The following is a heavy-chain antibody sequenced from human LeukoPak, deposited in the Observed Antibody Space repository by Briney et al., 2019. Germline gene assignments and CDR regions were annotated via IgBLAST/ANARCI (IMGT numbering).Heavy chain of an antibody. CDR1: GHTFANSW. Sequence: GESLKISCQGSGHTFANSWIAWVRQRPGKGLEWMGIIYPGDSDTRYSPSFQGQVTISADKSIATAYLQWSSLKASDTAIYYCARRPLDSDCSTVSCFRHFFDNWGQGTLLTVSS. J-gene: IGHJ4*02. D-gene: IGHD2-2*01. CDR2: IYPGDSDT. CDR3: ARRPLDSDCSTVSCFRHFFDN. V-gene: IGHV5-51*01.